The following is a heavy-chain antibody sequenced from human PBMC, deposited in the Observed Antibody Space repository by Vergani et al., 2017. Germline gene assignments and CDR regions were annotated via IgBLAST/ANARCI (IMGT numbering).Heavy chain of an antibody. J-gene: IGHJ6*03. Sequence: QVQLVQSGAEVKKPGSSVQVSCKASGGTFSSYAISWVRQAPGQGLEWMGGIIPIFGTANYAQKFQGRVTITADESTSTAYMELSSLRSEDTAVYYCARAVGGSGSYYNVHYYYYYMDVWGKGTTVTVSS. V-gene: IGHV1-69*12. CDR2: IIPIFGTA. CDR3: ARAVGGSGSYYNVHYYYYYMDV. D-gene: IGHD3-10*01. CDR1: GGTFSSYA.